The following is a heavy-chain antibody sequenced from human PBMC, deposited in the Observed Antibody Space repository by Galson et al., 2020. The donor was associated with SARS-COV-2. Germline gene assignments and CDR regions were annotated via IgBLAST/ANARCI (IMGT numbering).Heavy chain of an antibody. CDR2: IHNSGYT. J-gene: IGHJ4*02. Sequence: SETLSLTCTVSGGFINSGSYYWGWIRQPPGKGLEWIGTIHNSGYTYYNPSLKSRVTISVDTPKNQFSLKLSSVTAADTAVYYCARRVWGTKYYLDYWGQGTLVTVSS. D-gene: IGHD3-16*01. CDR3: ARRVWGTKYYLDY. V-gene: IGHV4-39*01. CDR1: GGFINSGSYY.